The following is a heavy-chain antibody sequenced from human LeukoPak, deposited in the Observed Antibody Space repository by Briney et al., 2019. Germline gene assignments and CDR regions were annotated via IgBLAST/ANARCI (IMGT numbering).Heavy chain of an antibody. V-gene: IGHV1-8*01. D-gene: IGHD3-10*01. J-gene: IGHJ5*02. CDR3: ARGTYGSGSPSWFDP. CDR1: GYTFTSYD. Sequence: EASVKVSCKASGYTFTSYDINWVRQATGQRLEWMGWMNPNSGNTGYAQKFQGRVTMTRNTSISTAYMELSSLRSEDTAVYYCARGTYGSGSPSWFDPWGQGTLVTVSS. CDR2: MNPNSGNT.